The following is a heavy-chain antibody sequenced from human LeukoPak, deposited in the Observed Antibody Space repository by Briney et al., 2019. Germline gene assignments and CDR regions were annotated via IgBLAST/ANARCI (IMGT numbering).Heavy chain of an antibody. CDR3: ARRLGVITRDAYDI. CDR1: GYSISSGYH. D-gene: IGHD3-3*01. V-gene: IGHV4-38-2*01. CDR2: IHHSGTT. Sequence: SETLSLTCAVPGYSISSGYHWGWIRQPPGKGLEWIGYIHHSGTTDYNPSLKSRVIILVDTTKNQFSLKVGSLTAADTAVYYCARRLGVITRDAYDIWGQGTMVIVSS. J-gene: IGHJ3*02.